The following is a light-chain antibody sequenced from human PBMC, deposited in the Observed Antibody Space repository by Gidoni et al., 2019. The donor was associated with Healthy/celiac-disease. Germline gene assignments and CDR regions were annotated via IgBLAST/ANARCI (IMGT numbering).Light chain of an antibody. CDR3: MQALQTPFT. Sequence: VMTQSPLSLPVTPGEPASISCRSSQSLLHSNGYNYLDWYLQKPGQSPQLLIYLGSNRASGVPDRFSGSGSGTDFTLKISRVEAEDVGVYYCMQALQTPFTFGPGTKEDIK. J-gene: IGKJ3*01. CDR1: QSLLHSNGYNY. CDR2: LGS. V-gene: IGKV2-28*01.